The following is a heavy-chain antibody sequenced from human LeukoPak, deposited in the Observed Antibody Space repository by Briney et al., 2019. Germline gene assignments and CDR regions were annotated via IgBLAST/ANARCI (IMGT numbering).Heavy chain of an antibody. CDR1: RGSISASIRSYY. CDR3: ARVPLGYSGAYYFDY. V-gene: IGHV4-4*09. CDR2: ISSSGST. Sequence: SETLSLTCTVSRGSISASIRSYYWSWLRQPPGKGLEWIGYISSSGSTNDNPSLRSRVTISVDTSKNQFFLNLSSVNAADTAVYYCARVPLGYSGAYYFDYWGPGTLVTVSP. D-gene: IGHD5-12*01. J-gene: IGHJ4*02.